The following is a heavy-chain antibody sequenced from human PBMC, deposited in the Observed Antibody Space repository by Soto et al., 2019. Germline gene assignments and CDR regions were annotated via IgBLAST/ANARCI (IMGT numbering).Heavy chain of an antibody. Sequence: GASVKVSCKASGYTFTGYYMHWVRQAPGQGLEWMGWINPNSGGTNYAQKFQGWVTMTRDTSISTAYMELSRLRSDDTAVYYCARDNTYSSGWHNWFDPWGQGTLVTVSS. D-gene: IGHD6-19*01. CDR1: GYTFTGYY. CDR2: INPNSGGT. V-gene: IGHV1-2*04. J-gene: IGHJ5*02. CDR3: ARDNTYSSGWHNWFDP.